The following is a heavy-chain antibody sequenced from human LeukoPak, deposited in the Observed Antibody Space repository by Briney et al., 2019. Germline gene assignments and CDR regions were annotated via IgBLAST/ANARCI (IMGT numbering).Heavy chain of an antibody. J-gene: IGHJ4*02. Sequence: SETLPLTCTVSGGSISSSSYYWGWIRQAPGKGLQWIGSIYHSGSTYYNPSLKSRVTISVDTSKNQFSLKLSSVTAADTAVYYCARRAAHVDFDYWGQGTLVTVSS. CDR3: ARRAAHVDFDY. V-gene: IGHV4-39*01. D-gene: IGHD6-6*01. CDR2: IYHSGST. CDR1: GGSISSSSYY.